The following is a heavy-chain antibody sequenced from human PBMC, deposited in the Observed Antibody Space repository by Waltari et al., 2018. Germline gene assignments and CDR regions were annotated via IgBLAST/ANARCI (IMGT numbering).Heavy chain of an antibody. D-gene: IGHD3-22*01. Sequence: QVQLGQSGAEVKKHGSSVKVSCKASGGTFSSYTISWVRQAPGQGLEWMGRSIPILGIANYAQKFQGRVTITADKSTSTAYMELSSLRSEDTAVYYCARGPRDSSGYRHDAFDIWGQGTMVTVSS. J-gene: IGHJ3*02. CDR1: GGTFSSYT. CDR2: SIPILGIA. CDR3: ARGPRDSSGYRHDAFDI. V-gene: IGHV1-69*02.